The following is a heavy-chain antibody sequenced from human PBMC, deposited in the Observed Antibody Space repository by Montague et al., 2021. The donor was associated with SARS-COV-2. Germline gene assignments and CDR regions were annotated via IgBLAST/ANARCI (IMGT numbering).Heavy chain of an antibody. V-gene: IGHV4-30-2*01. CDR3: ARGSMVRGGKVYYGVDV. Sequence: TLSLTCAVSGGSISSGGYSWNWIRQPPGKGLEWIGYIYHSGGTYYXPSLKSRVTISLDSSKNQFSLNLTSVTVADTAVYYCARGSMVRGGKVYYGVDVWGQGTTVTVSS. D-gene: IGHD3-10*01. J-gene: IGHJ6*02. CDR1: GGSISSGGYS. CDR2: IYHSGGT.